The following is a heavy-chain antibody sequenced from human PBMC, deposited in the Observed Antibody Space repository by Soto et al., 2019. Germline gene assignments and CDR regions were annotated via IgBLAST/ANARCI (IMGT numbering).Heavy chain of an antibody. V-gene: IGHV6-1*01. CDR2: TYYRSKWYN. CDR1: GDSVSSNSAA. J-gene: IGHJ6*03. D-gene: IGHD3-3*01. Sequence: SQTLSLTCVISGDSVSSNSAAWNWIRQSPSRGLEWLGRTYYRSKWYNDYAVSVKSRITINPDTSKNQFSLQLNSVTPEDTAVYYCARVSGTIFGVVTAYYYYYMDVWGKGTTVTVSS. CDR3: ARVSGTIFGVVTAYYYYYMDV.